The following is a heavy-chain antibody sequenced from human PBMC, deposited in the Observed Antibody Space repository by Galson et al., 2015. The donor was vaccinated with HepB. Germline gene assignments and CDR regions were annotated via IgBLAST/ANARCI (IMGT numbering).Heavy chain of an antibody. D-gene: IGHD5-24*01. Sequence: VKVSCKASGYTFTTYGINWVRQAPGQGLEWMGWINIYNGNTDYAQNLQGRVTMTTDISTSTTYMELRSLKSDDTAVYCCARGGMATIGASTFDYWGQGTLVTVSS. J-gene: IGHJ4*02. CDR1: GYTFTTYG. CDR3: ARGGMATIGASTFDY. CDR2: INIYNGNT. V-gene: IGHV1-18*01.